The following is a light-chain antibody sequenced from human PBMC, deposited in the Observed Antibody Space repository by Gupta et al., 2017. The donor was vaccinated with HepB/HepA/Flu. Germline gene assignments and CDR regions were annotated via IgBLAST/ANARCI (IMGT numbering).Light chain of an antibody. CDR2: LGS. Sequence: DIVMTQSPLSLPVTPGEQASISCRSSQSLLHYNGYNYLDWYVQKPGQSPQLLIHLGSNRASGVPDRFSGSGSGTDFTLKISRVEAEDVGVYYCMQSLQSWTFGQGTKVEIK. CDR1: QSLLHYNGYNY. J-gene: IGKJ1*01. CDR3: MQSLQSWT. V-gene: IGKV2-28*01.